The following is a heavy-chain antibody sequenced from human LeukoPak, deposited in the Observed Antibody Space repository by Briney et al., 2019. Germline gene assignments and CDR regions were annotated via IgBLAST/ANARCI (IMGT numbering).Heavy chain of an antibody. Sequence: AEALSLTCTVSGVSISSYYWSWLRQPPGKGLEWIGDICYSGSTNYNPSLKSRVIISVDTSNKQFPLKLSSVTAADSAVYYCAGMVPDIVVVPAVRNYYYYYMDVWGKGTTVTVSS. D-gene: IGHD2-2*01. CDR1: GVSISSYY. V-gene: IGHV4-59*01. CDR2: ICYSGST. CDR3: AGMVPDIVVVPAVRNYYYYYMDV. J-gene: IGHJ6*03.